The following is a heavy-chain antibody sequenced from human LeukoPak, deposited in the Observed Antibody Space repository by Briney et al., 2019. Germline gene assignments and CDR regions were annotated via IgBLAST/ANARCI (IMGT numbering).Heavy chain of an antibody. Sequence: GGSLRLSCAASGFTFSNRWMHWVRQAPGKGRVWVSRIKSDGTYSDYADSVKGRFTVSRDNDRNTLYLQMDSLRVEDTALYYCARDRSGGGRAFDYWSQGTLVAVSS. CDR2: IKSDGTYS. CDR3: ARDRSGGGRAFDY. D-gene: IGHD3-16*01. CDR1: GFTFSNRW. V-gene: IGHV3-74*01. J-gene: IGHJ4*02.